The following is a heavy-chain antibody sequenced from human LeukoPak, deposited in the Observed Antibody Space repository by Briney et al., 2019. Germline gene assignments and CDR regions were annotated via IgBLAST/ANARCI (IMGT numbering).Heavy chain of an antibody. CDR1: GGSFSGYY. J-gene: IGHJ5*02. D-gene: IGHD3-22*01. V-gene: IGHV4-34*01. CDR2: INHSGST. CDR3: ARAPYDSSVSWFDP. Sequence: SETLSLTCAVYGGSFSGYYWGWIRQPPGKGLEWIGEINHSGSTNYNPSLKSRVTISVDTSKNQFSLKLSSVTAADTAVYYCARAPYDSSVSWFDPWGQGTLVTVSS.